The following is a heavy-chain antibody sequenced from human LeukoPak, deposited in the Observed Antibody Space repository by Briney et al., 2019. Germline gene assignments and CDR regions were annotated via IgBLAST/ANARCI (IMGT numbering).Heavy chain of an antibody. CDR1: GGSISSSSYY. V-gene: IGHV4-39*01. J-gene: IGHJ4*02. Sequence: SETLSLTCTVSGGSISSSSYYWGWIREPPGKGLEWIGSIYYSGSTYYNPSLKSRVTISVDTSKNQFSLKLSSVTAADTAVYYCARLYCSSTSCYKGTFDYWGQGTLVTVSS. CDR3: ARLYCSSTSCYKGTFDY. CDR2: IYYSGST. D-gene: IGHD2-2*02.